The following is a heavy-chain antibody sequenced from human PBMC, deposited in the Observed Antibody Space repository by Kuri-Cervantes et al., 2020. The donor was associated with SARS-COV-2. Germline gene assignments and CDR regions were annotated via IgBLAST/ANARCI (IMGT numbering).Heavy chain of an antibody. D-gene: IGHD3-10*01. CDR3: PRPNRGRYYYYYGMDV. J-gene: IGHJ6*02. V-gene: IGHV4-34*01. CDR1: DGSFSGYY. Sequence: ESLKISCAVKDGSFSGYYWSWFRQPPGKGLEWIGEINHSGSTNYNPSLKSRVTISVDTSKNQFSLKLSSVTAADTAVYYCPRPNRGRYYYYYGMDVWGQGPTVTVSS. CDR2: INHSGST.